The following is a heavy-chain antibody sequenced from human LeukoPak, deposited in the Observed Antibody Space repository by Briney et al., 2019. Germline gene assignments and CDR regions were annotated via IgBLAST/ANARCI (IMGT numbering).Heavy chain of an antibody. D-gene: IGHD2-15*01. Sequence: GGSLRLSCAASVFTFSSNYMTWVRQAPGKGLEWVSIIYSGRSTYYADSVRGRFTFSRDNSKNTLYLQMNSLRAEDTAVYYCAKERGCGAGSCARSPDYWGQGTLVTVSS. CDR3: AKERGCGAGSCARSPDY. V-gene: IGHV3-53*01. CDR1: VFTFSSNY. CDR2: IYSGRST. J-gene: IGHJ4*02.